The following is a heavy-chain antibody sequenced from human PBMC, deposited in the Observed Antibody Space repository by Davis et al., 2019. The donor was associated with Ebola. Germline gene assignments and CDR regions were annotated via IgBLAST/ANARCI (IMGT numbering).Heavy chain of an antibody. V-gene: IGHV3-21*01. Sequence: GESLKISCAASGFTFSSYSMNWVRQAPGKGLEWVSSISSSSSYIYYADSVKGRFTISRDNAKNSLYLQMNSLRAEDTAVYYCARDLLPLEGDIVVVPAAMPAPNLNDYYGMDVWGQGTTVTVSS. CDR1: GFTFSSYS. J-gene: IGHJ6*02. CDR3: ARDLLPLEGDIVVVPAAMPAPNLNDYYGMDV. CDR2: ISSSSSYI. D-gene: IGHD2-2*01.